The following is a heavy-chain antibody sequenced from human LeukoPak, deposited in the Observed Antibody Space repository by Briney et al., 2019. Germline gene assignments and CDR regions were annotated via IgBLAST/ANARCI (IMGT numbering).Heavy chain of an antibody. D-gene: IGHD3-10*01. CDR3: AKDISGVLDGSAFDI. CDR2: ISGSGGST. Sequence: GGSLRLSCAASGFTFSSYAMSWVRQAPGKGLEWVSAISGSGGSTYYADSVKDRFTISRDNSKNSLYLQMNSLRAEDMALYYCAKDISGVLDGSAFDIWGQGTMVTVSS. J-gene: IGHJ3*02. V-gene: IGHV3-23*01. CDR1: GFTFSSYA.